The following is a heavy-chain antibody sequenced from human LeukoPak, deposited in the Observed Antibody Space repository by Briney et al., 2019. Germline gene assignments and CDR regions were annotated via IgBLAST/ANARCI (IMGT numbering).Heavy chain of an antibody. CDR3: AKDNAGGDYRSYYYYYMDV. CDR2: ISSSGSTI. V-gene: IGHV3-48*03. CDR1: GFTFSSYE. D-gene: IGHD4-17*01. Sequence: GGSLRLSCAASGFTFSSYEMNWVRQAPGKGLEWVSYISSSGSTIYYADSVKGRFTISRDNSKNTLYLQMNSLRAEDTAVYYCAKDNAGGDYRSYYYYYMDVWGKGTTVTVSS. J-gene: IGHJ6*03.